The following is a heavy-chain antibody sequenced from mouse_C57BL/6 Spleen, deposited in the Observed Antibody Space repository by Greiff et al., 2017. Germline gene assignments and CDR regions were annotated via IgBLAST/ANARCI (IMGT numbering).Heavy chain of an antibody. J-gene: IGHJ2*01. CDR3: AKRAGPYFDY. Sequence: VQLQQSGPELVKPGASVKIPCKASGYTFTDYNMDWVKQSHGKSLEWMGDINPNYGGTIYNQKFKGKATLTVDKSSSSAYMALRRLTSEDTAVYYCAKRAGPYFDYWGHGTTLPVSS. CDR1: GYTFTDYN. V-gene: IGHV1-18*01. D-gene: IGHD3-3*01. CDR2: INPNYGGT.